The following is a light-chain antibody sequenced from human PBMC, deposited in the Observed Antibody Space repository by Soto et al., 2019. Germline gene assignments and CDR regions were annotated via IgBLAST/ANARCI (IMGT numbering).Light chain of an antibody. J-gene: IGKJ1*01. CDR1: QSISSW. CDR3: QQYKSFPWT. Sequence: DIQMTQSPSTLSASVGDRVTITCRASQSISSWLAWYQQKPGRAPKYLIYKAASLESGVPSRFSGSGSGTELPLTLSSLQPDDSATYYCQQYKSFPWTFGQGPKVEIK. CDR2: KAA. V-gene: IGKV1-5*03.